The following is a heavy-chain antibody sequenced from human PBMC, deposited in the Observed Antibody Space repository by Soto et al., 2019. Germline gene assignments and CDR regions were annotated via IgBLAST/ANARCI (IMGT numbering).Heavy chain of an antibody. CDR1: GGSISDSNDH. J-gene: IGHJ6*02. Sequence: SETLSLTCTVSGGSISDSNDHWGWIRQSPGQGLEWIGSFYYSGSTHYNPSLKSRVTISVDTSKNQFSLKLSSVTAADTAVYYCARGIEGWYQGRYYYGMDVWGQGTTVTVSS. V-gene: IGHV4-39*07. CDR2: FYYSGST. CDR3: ARGIEGWYQGRYYYGMDV. D-gene: IGHD6-19*01.